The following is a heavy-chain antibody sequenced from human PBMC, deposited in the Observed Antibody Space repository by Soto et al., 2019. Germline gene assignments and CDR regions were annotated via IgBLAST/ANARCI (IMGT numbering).Heavy chain of an antibody. J-gene: IGHJ4*02. CDR1: GFRFPSFA. CDR2: INAGNGNT. CDR3: ARDAPPEDY. Sequence: GGLVKVSCQASGFRFPSFAIHWMRQAPGQRLEWMGWINAGNGNTNYAQKLQGRVTMTTDTSTSTAYMELRSLRSDDTAVYYCARDAPPEDYWGQGTLVTVSS. V-gene: IGHV1-3*01.